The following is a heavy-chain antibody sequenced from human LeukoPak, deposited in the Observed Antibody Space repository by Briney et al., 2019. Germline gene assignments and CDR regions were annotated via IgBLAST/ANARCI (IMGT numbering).Heavy chain of an antibody. Sequence: SVKGSCKASGGTFSSYAISWVRQAPGQGLEWMGGIIPIFGTANYAQKFQGRVTITADKSTSTAYMELSSLRSEDTAVYYCASIGYCSGGSCRHRDYWGQGTLVTVSS. V-gene: IGHV1-69*06. J-gene: IGHJ4*02. CDR3: ASIGYCSGGSCRHRDY. CDR2: IIPIFGTA. D-gene: IGHD2-15*01. CDR1: GGTFSSYA.